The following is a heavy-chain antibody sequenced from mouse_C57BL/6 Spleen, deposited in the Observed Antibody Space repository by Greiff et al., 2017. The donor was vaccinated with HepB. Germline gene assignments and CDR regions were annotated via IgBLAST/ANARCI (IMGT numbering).Heavy chain of an antibody. CDR1: GYTFTDYN. Sequence: VQLQQSGPELVKPGASVKIPCKASGYTFTDYNMDWVKQSHGKSLEWIGDINPNNGGTIYNQKFKGKATLTVDKSSSTAYMVLRSLTSEDTAVYYCARMGLGRGAYWGQGTLVTVSA. V-gene: IGHV1-18*01. CDR2: INPNNGGT. D-gene: IGHD4-1*01. J-gene: IGHJ3*01. CDR3: ARMGLGRGAY.